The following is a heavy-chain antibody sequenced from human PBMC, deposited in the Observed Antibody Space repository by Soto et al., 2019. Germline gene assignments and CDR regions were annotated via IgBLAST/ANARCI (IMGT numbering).Heavy chain of an antibody. CDR3: ARSEATVLDD. J-gene: IGHJ4*02. Sequence: PSETLSLTCTVSGGSMSSSNWWNWVRQPPGKGLEWIGEAHHSGRTNYNPSLKSRVTISVDKSKNHFSLKLSSVTAADTAVYYCARSEATVLDDRGQGTLVTGSS. V-gene: IGHV4-4*02. CDR1: GGSMSSSNW. D-gene: IGHD4-17*01. CDR2: AHHSGRT.